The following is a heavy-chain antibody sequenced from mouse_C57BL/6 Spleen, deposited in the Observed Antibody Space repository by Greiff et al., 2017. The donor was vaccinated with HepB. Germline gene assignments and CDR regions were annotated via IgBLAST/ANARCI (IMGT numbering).Heavy chain of an antibody. CDR2: ISYDGSN. Sequence: EVKLQESGPGLVKPSQSLSLTCSVTGYSITSGYYWNWIRQFPGNKLEWMGYISYDGSNNYNPSLKNRISITRDTSKNQFFLKLNSVTTEDTATYYCARGYGNYHYYAMDYWGQGTSVTVSS. V-gene: IGHV3-6*01. CDR1: GYSITSGYY. J-gene: IGHJ4*01. D-gene: IGHD2-1*01. CDR3: ARGYGNYHYYAMDY.